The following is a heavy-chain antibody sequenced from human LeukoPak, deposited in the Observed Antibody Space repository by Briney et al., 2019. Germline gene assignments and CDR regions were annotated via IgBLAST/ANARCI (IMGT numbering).Heavy chain of an antibody. V-gene: IGHV3-33*01. CDR2: IWYDGSNK. D-gene: IGHD5-12*01. CDR3: ARSRSGYGSFGY. CDR1: GFTFSSYG. J-gene: IGHJ4*02. Sequence: PGGSLRLSCAASGFTFSSYGMHWVRQAPGKGLEWVAVIWYDGSNKYYADSVKGRLTISRDNSKNTLYLQMNSLRAEDTAVYYCARSRSGYGSFGYWGQGTLVTVSS.